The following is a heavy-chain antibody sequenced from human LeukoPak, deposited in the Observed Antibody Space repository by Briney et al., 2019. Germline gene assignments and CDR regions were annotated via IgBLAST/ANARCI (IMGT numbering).Heavy chain of an antibody. Sequence: GGSLRLSCAASGFTFSSYAMSWVRQAPGKGLEWVSAISGSGSSTYYADSVKGRFTISRDNSKNTLYLQMNSLRAEDTAVYYCAKDFRYYGSGSYTPFDYWGQGTLVTVSS. V-gene: IGHV3-23*01. CDR1: GFTFSSYA. CDR3: AKDFRYYGSGSYTPFDY. J-gene: IGHJ4*02. CDR2: ISGSGSST. D-gene: IGHD3-10*01.